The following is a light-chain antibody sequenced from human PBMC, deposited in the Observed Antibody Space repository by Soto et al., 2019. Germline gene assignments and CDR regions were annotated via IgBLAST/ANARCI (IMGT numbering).Light chain of an antibody. V-gene: IGKV3-20*01. CDR1: QIFNSNY. CDR3: QHYGRSLWT. CDR2: GAS. J-gene: IGKJ1*01. Sequence: EIVLTQSPGTLSLSPGERATLSCRASQIFNSNYLAWYQQKPGQAPRLLIYGASSRATGIPDRFSGSGSGTDFTLTISRLEPEDFAVYYCQHYGRSLWTFGQGTKVDIK.